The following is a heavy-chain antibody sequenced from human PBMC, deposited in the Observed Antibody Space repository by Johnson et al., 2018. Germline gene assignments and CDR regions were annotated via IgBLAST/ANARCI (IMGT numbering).Heavy chain of an antibody. Sequence: QVQLVESGGGVVQPGRSLRLSCAASGFTFSSYGMHWVRQAPGKGLEWVAVIWYDGSNKYYADSVKGRFTIPRDNSKNTLYLQMTSLRAEDTAVYYCARARSWGIQLYYYYYGMDVWGQGTTVTVSS. J-gene: IGHJ6*02. D-gene: IGHD5-18*01. CDR3: ARARSWGIQLYYYYYGMDV. CDR2: IWYDGSNK. V-gene: IGHV3-33*01. CDR1: GFTFSSYG.